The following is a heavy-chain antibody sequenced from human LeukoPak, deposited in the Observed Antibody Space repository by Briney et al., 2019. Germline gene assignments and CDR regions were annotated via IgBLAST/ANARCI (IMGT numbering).Heavy chain of an antibody. CDR3: ATDSPSNYDFWSGDPPYFEY. CDR2: LYATGRT. Sequence: SETLSLTCAVSGYSISSGYYWGWIRQPAGKGLEWVGRLYATGRTRYNPSLMSRVTMSLDVSENQFSLRLTSVTAADTAVYYCATDSPSNYDFWSGDPPYFEYWGPGALVTVSS. V-gene: IGHV4-38-2*02. D-gene: IGHD3-3*01. J-gene: IGHJ4*01. CDR1: GYSISSGYY.